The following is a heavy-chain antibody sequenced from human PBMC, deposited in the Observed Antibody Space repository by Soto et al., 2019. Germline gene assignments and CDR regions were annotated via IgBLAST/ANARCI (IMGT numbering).Heavy chain of an antibody. CDR2: IKKDGSKI. V-gene: IGHV3-7*05. J-gene: IGHJ3*02. CDR3: ARDVSPGSSSLYLDAFDI. CDR1: GFSFGSSW. Sequence: EVQLVESGGDLVQPGGSLRLSCAASGFSFGSSWMTWVRQAPGKGLEWVANIKKDGSKINYLGSVSGRFTVSRDNEKNSMYLEMNSLRAEDTALYYCARDVSPGSSSLYLDAFDIWGQGTMVTVSS. D-gene: IGHD6-13*01.